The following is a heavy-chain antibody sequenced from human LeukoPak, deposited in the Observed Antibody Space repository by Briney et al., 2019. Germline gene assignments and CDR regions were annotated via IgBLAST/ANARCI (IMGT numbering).Heavy chain of an antibody. CDR1: GYSFTSYW. D-gene: IGHD3-22*01. J-gene: IGHJ4*02. Sequence: GESLKISCKGSGYSFTSYWIGWVRQMPGKGLEWMGIIYPGDSDTRYSPSFQGQVTISAGKSLSTAYLQWSSLKASDTAMYYCARSVKTRRRSGYYHRNFDYWGQGTLVTVSS. CDR3: ARSVKTRRRSGYYHRNFDY. CDR2: IYPGDSDT. V-gene: IGHV5-51*01.